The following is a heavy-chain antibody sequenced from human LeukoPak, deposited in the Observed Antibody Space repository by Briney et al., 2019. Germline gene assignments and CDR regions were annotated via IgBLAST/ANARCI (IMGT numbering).Heavy chain of an antibody. CDR1: GGSFSGYY. J-gene: IGHJ4*02. D-gene: IGHD5-24*01. Sequence: SETLSLTCAVYGGSFSGYYWSWIRQPPGKGLEWIGEINHSGSTNYNPSLKSRVTISVDTSKNQFSLKLSSVTAADTAAYYCARGTHEMVDPLFFDYWGQGTLVTVSS. V-gene: IGHV4-34*01. CDR2: INHSGST. CDR3: ARGTHEMVDPLFFDY.